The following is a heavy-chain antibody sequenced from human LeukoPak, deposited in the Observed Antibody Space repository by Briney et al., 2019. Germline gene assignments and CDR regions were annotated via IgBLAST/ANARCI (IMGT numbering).Heavy chain of an antibody. V-gene: IGHV3-53*01. CDR1: GFTVSSNY. CDR2: IYSGGST. J-gene: IGHJ4*02. CDR3: TTSPPRATVTTD. Sequence: GGSLRLSCAVSGFTVSSNYMSWVRQAPGKVLGWASVIYSGGSTYYADTVKGRFTISRDNSKNTLYLQMNSLKTEDTAVYYCTTSPPRATVTTDWGQGTLVTASS. D-gene: IGHD4-17*01.